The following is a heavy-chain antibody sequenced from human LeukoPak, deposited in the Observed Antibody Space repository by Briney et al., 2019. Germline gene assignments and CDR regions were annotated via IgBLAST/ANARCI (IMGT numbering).Heavy chain of an antibody. CDR1: GFTFSSYW. CDR3: ARDEFWFLYYFDY. Sequence: GGSLRLSCAASGFTFSSYWMSWVRQAPGKGLEWVANIKQDGSEKYYVDSVKGRFTISRDNAKNSLYLQMNSLGAEDTAAYYCARDEFWFLYYFDYWGQGTLVTVSS. D-gene: IGHD3-10*01. V-gene: IGHV3-7*03. CDR2: IKQDGSEK. J-gene: IGHJ4*02.